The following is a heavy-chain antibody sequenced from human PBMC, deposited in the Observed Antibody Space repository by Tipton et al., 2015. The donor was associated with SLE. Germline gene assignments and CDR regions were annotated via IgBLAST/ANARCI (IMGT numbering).Heavy chain of an antibody. Sequence: TLSLTCTVSGGSISSYYWSWIRQPPGKGLEWIGYIYYSGSTNYNPSLKSRVTVSVDPSKNQFSLRLSSVTAADSAVYYCARADGSYFYYFMDVWGKGTTVTVSS. CDR3: ARADGSYFYYFMDV. D-gene: IGHD3-10*01. V-gene: IGHV4-59*01. CDR1: GGSISSYY. CDR2: IYYSGST. J-gene: IGHJ6*03.